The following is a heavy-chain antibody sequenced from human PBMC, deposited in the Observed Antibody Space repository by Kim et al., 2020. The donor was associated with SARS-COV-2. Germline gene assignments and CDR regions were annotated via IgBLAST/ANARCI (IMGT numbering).Heavy chain of an antibody. Sequence: TNHNPSLNSRVTISVDTSKNRFSPKLGSVNAADTGVYYCARRAMTGYYDYWGQGTLVTVSS. V-gene: IGHV4-61*07. CDR2: T. D-gene: IGHD3-9*01. CDR3: ARRAMTGYYDY. J-gene: IGHJ4*02.